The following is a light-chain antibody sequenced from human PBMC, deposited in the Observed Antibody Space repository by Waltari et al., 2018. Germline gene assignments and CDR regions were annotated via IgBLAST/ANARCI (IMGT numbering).Light chain of an antibody. V-gene: IGKV3-20*01. J-gene: IGKJ2*01. CDR3: QQYGSSPGT. Sequence: EIVLTQSPGTLSLSPGERATLSCRASQSVSSSYLAWYQQKPGQAPRRLIDGASSRATGSPDRFRGSGSGTDFTLTISRLEPEDFAVYYCQQYGSSPGTFGQGTKLEIK. CDR2: GAS. CDR1: QSVSSSY.